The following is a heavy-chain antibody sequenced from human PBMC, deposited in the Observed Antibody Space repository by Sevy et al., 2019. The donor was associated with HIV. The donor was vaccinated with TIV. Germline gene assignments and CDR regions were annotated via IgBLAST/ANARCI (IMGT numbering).Heavy chain of an antibody. CDR2: ISFDGSDK. CDR1: GFDFSTYD. D-gene: IGHD3-22*01. V-gene: IGHV3-33*03. Sequence: GGSLRLSCAASGFDFSTYDMHWVRQAPGKGLEWVAFISFDGSDKWYVDSVKGRFTISRDNSKNTLYVQMNTLRDEDTAVYYCAKRERSYYDSSGNHDAFDVWGQGTSVTVSS. J-gene: IGHJ3*01. CDR3: AKRERSYYDSSGNHDAFDV.